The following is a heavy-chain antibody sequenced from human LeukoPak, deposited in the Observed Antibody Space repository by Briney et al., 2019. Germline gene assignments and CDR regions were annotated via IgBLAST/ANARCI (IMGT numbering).Heavy chain of an antibody. Sequence: KPGGPLRLSCAASGFTFSGYSMNGVRQAPGKGLEWVSSISSSSYIYYADSVKGRFTISRDNAKNSLYLQMNSLRAEDTAVYYCAREQWLADCWGQGTLVTVSS. J-gene: IGHJ4*02. CDR2: ISSSSYI. CDR1: GFTFSGYS. V-gene: IGHV3-21*01. CDR3: AREQWLADC. D-gene: IGHD6-19*01.